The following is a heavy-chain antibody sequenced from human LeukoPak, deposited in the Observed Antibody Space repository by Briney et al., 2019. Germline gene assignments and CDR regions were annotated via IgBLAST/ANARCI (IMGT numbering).Heavy chain of an antibody. V-gene: IGHV3-15*01. J-gene: IGHJ4*02. D-gene: IGHD2-21*02. Sequence: PGGSLRLSCAASGFTFTNAWMTWVRQVPGKGLEWVGRIKSKTDGGATDCAAPVKGRFTISRDDSKNTLYLQMNSLRTEDTAVYYCTTRLPPYGDYYFDYWGQGALVTVSS. CDR2: IKSKTDGGAT. CDR3: TTRLPPYGDYYFDY. CDR1: GFTFTNAW.